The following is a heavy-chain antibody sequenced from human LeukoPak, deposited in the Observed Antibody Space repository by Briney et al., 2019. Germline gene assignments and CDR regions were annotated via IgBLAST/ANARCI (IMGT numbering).Heavy chain of an antibody. J-gene: IGHJ6*03. CDR2: ISSSGSTK. Sequence: PGGSLGLSCAASGFTFSDYNMRWIRQAPGKGLEWVSSISSSGSTKYYADSVKGRFTISSDNAKNALFLQMNSLRAEDTAVYYCARVLRYCSGGNCYSGGLGYMDVWGKGTTVTISS. D-gene: IGHD2-15*01. CDR1: GFTFSDYN. CDR3: ARVLRYCSGGNCYSGGLGYMDV. V-gene: IGHV3-11*01.